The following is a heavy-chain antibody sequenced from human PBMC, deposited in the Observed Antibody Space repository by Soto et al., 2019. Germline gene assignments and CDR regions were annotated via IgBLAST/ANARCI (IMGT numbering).Heavy chain of an antibody. Sequence: VQLVESGGGVVQPGRSLRLSCAASGFTFSSYAMHWVRQAPGKGLEWVAVISYDGSNKYYADSVKGRFTISRDNSKNTLYLQMNSPRAEDTAVYYCARGFGEGDYVSYYYYFYGMDVWGQGTTVTVSS. J-gene: IGHJ6*02. V-gene: IGHV3-30-3*01. CDR2: ISYDGSNK. CDR3: ARGFGEGDYVSYYYYFYGMDV. D-gene: IGHD4-17*01. CDR1: GFTFSSYA.